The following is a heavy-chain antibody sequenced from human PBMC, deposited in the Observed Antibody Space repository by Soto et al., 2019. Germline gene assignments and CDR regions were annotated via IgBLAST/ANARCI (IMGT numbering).Heavy chain of an antibody. Sequence: GGSLRLSCAASGFTFSSYAMSWVRQAPGKGLEWVSAISGSGGSTYYADSVKGRFTISRDNSKNTLYLQMNSLRAEDTAVYYCAKETQDGYYDFWSGYSPSGWFDPWGQGTLVTVSS. CDR3: AKETQDGYYDFWSGYSPSGWFDP. J-gene: IGHJ5*02. V-gene: IGHV3-23*01. CDR1: GFTFSSYA. CDR2: ISGSGGST. D-gene: IGHD3-3*01.